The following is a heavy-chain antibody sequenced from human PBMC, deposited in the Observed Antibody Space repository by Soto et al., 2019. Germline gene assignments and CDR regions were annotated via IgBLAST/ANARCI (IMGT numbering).Heavy chain of an antibody. CDR2: ISSSSSTI. V-gene: IGHV3-48*02. Sequence: ESGGGLVQPGGSLRLSCAASGFTFSSYSMNWVRQAPGKGLEWVSYISSSSSTIYYADSVKGRFTISRDNAKNSLYLQMNSLRDEDTAVYYCAREEGGIAAAGTGYWFDPWGQGTLVTVSS. D-gene: IGHD6-13*01. J-gene: IGHJ5*02. CDR3: AREEGGIAAAGTGYWFDP. CDR1: GFTFSSYS.